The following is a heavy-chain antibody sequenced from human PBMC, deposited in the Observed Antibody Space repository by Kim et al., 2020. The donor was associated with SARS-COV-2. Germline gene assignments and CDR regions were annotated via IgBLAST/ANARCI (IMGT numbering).Heavy chain of an antibody. V-gene: IGHV5-51*01. J-gene: IGHJ4*02. D-gene: IGHD5-12*01. CDR3: ARRGGGYNPYDY. Sequence: TYSPSFEGQATISANKSISTAYLQWGSLKATDTAMYYCARRGGGYNPYDYWGQGTLVTVSS.